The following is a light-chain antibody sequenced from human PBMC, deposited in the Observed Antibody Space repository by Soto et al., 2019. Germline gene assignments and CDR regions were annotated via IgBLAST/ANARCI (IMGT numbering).Light chain of an antibody. J-gene: IGKJ4*01. V-gene: IGKV3-15*01. CDR2: ATP. CDR3: QPSSNRQLS. Sequence: EVVMRQSPATLSVSRGEGATLSCRASQGIGGTLAWYQHTPGQTPRLLIYATPSRATGVPTRLSGSRCGAEFTLTITSPQSEDFAGNSGQPSSNRQLSFGEGTRVGI. CDR1: QGIGGT.